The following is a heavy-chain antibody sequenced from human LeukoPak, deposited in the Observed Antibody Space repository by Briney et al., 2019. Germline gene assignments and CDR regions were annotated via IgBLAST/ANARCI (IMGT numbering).Heavy chain of an antibody. CDR2: IYPGDSNT. CDR3: ARRSPQRTFDY. J-gene: IGHJ4*02. CDR1: GYSFTSYW. V-gene: IGHV5-51*01. D-gene: IGHD3/OR15-3a*01. Sequence: GESLKISCKGSGYSFTSYWIGWVGQMPGKGLEWMGIIYPGDSNTRYSPSFQGQVTISADKSISTAYLQWSSLKASDTAMYYCARRSPQRTFDYWGQGTLVTVSS.